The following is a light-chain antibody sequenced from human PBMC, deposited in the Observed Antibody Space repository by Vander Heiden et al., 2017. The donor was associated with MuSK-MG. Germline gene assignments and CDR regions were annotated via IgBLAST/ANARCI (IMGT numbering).Light chain of an antibody. CDR1: QSISSY. Sequence: DIQMTQSPSSLSASVGDRVTITCRASQSISSYLNWDQQKPGKAPKLLIYAASSLQSGVPARFSGSGSGTDFTLTISSLQPEDFATYDCQQSYSTPPYFGGGTKVEIK. CDR3: QQSYSTPPY. J-gene: IGKJ4*01. V-gene: IGKV1-39*01. CDR2: AAS.